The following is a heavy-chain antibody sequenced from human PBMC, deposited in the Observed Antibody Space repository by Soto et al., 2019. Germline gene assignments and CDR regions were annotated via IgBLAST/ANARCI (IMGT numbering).Heavy chain of an antibody. J-gene: IGHJ4*02. CDR3: APGADRTKVRLG. V-gene: IGHV3-23*01. CDR2: ITDSGGTT. CDR1: GFTFSSYA. Sequence: GVLRLSRAASGFTFSSYAMSWVRQAPGKGLEWVSTITDSGGTTYYADSVKGRFTISRDNSRNTQYLQMNSLRAEDAAVYYCAPGADRTKVRLGWGQGTLVTVSS. D-gene: IGHD1-7*01.